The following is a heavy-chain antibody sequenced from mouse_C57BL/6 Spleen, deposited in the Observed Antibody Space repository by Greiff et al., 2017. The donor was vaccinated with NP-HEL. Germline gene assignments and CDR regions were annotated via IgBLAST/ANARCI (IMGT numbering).Heavy chain of an antibody. Sequence: QVQLQQPGTELVKPGASVKLSCKASGYTFTSYWMHWVKQRPGQGLEWIGNINPSNGGTNYNEKFKSKATLTVDKSSSTAYMQLSSLTSEDSAVYYCARSPFITTVVAPDFYVWGTGTTVTVSS. CDR2: INPSNGGT. J-gene: IGHJ1*03. V-gene: IGHV1-53*01. CDR3: ARSPFITTVVAPDFYV. CDR1: GYTFTSYW. D-gene: IGHD1-1*01.